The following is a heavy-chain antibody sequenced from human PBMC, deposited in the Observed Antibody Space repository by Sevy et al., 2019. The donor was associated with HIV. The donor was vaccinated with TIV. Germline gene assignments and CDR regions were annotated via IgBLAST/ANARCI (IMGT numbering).Heavy chain of an antibody. J-gene: IGHJ4*02. CDR3: ARSWDCWGQMGY. Sequence: GSLRLSCAASGFTFNNYWMTWVRQAPGKGLEWVANIKQDGSDKYYMESVKGRFNISRDNTKNSLYLQLNSLRAEDTAVYYCARSWDCWGQMGYWGQGTLVTVS. D-gene: IGHD2-21*01. V-gene: IGHV3-7*03. CDR2: IKQDGSDK. CDR1: GFTFNNYW.